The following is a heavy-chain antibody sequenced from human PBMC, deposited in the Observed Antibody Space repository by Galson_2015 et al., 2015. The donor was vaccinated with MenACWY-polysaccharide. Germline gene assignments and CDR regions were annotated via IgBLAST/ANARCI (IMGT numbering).Heavy chain of an antibody. CDR3: ARVGIAVAGTGGNWFDP. D-gene: IGHD6-19*01. J-gene: IGHJ5*02. CDR2: IIPIFGTA. Sequence: SVKVSCKASGGTFSSYAISWVRQAPGQGLEWMGGIIPIFGTANYAQKFQGRVTITADESTSTAYMELSSLRSEDTAVYYCARVGIAVAGTGGNWFDPWGQGTLVTVSS. V-gene: IGHV1-69*13. CDR1: GGTFSSYA.